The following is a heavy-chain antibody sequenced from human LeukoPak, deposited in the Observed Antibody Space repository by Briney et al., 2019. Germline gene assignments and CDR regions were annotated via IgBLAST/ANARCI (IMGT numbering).Heavy chain of an antibody. J-gene: IGHJ4*02. CDR3: ARGGDWWKLSY. CDR2: ISYSGNI. Sequence: SETLSLTCTVSGGSISSYYWSWIRQPPGKGLEWIGFISYSGNINYNPSLKSRVTISVDTPKKQFSLKLTSVTAADTAVYYCARGGDWWKLSYWGQGTLVTVSS. V-gene: IGHV4-59*01. D-gene: IGHD2-15*01. CDR1: GGSISSYY.